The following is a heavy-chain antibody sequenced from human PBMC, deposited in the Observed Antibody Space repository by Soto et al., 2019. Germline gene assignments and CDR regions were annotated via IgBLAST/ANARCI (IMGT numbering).Heavy chain of an antibody. D-gene: IGHD6-13*01. J-gene: IGHJ4*02. Sequence: GGSLRLSCAASGFTFSSYAMHWVRQAPGKGLEWVAVISYDGSNKYYADSVKGRFTISRDNSKNTLYLQMNSLRAEDTAVYYCARDPAGYSSSWYRGNFDYWGQGTLVTVSS. V-gene: IGHV3-30-3*01. CDR1: GFTFSSYA. CDR2: ISYDGSNK. CDR3: ARDPAGYSSSWYRGNFDY.